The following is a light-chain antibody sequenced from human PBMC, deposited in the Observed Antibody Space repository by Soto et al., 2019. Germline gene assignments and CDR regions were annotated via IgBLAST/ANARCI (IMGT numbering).Light chain of an antibody. V-gene: IGLV2-14*01. Sequence: QSALTQPASVSGSPGQSITISCTGTSSDVGAYNYVSWYQQHPGKAPKLMIHDVSNRPSGVSNRFSGSKSGNTASLTISGLQAEDEADYYCNSYTNSDAYVFGAGTKVTVL. CDR3: NSYTNSDAYV. J-gene: IGLJ1*01. CDR2: DVS. CDR1: SSDVGAYNY.